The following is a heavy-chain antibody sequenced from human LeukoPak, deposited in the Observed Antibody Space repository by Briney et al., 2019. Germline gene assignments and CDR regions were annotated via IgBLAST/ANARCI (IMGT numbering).Heavy chain of an antibody. CDR3: ARGPDFGSDYYRVYFDS. J-gene: IGHJ4*02. V-gene: IGHV3-21*01. Sequence: GGSLRLSCAASGFIFSSYSMNWVRQAPGKGLEWVSSISSSTTYIFYADSVKGRFTISRDNAKNSLYLQMNSLRAEDTAVYFCARGPDFGSDYYRVYFDSWGQGTLVTVSS. CDR2: ISSSTTYI. CDR1: GFIFSSYS. D-gene: IGHD3-3*01.